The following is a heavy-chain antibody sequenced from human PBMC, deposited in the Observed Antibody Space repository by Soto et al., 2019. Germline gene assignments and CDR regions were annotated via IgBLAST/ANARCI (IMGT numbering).Heavy chain of an antibody. CDR2: ISSSSSYI. J-gene: IGHJ6*02. V-gene: IGHV3-21*01. CDR3: ARPSGWDTLVGWDYYYGMDV. D-gene: IGHD6-19*01. Sequence: EVQLVESGGGLVKPGGSLRLSCAASGFTFSSYSMNWVRQAPGKGLEWVSSISSSSSYIYYADSVKGRFTISRDNAKNSLYLQMNSLRAEDTAVYYCARPSGWDTLVGWDYYYGMDVWGQGTTVTVSS. CDR1: GFTFSSYS.